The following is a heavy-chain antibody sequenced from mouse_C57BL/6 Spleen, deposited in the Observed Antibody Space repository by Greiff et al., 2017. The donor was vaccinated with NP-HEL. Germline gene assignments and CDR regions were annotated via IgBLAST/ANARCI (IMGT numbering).Heavy chain of an antibody. V-gene: IGHV1-39*01. J-gene: IGHJ4*01. CDR2: INPNYGTT. Sequence: VQLKESGPELVKPGASVKISCKASGYSFTDYNMNWVKQSNGKSLEWIGVINPNYGTTSYNQKFKGKATLTVDQSSSTAYMQLNSLTSEDSAVYYCARNYDYDGSYYAMDYWGQGTSVTVSS. CDR1: GYSFTDYN. D-gene: IGHD2-4*01. CDR3: ARNYDYDGSYYAMDY.